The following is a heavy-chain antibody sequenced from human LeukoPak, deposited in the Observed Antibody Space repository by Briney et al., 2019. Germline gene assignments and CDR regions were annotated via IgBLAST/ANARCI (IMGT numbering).Heavy chain of an antibody. CDR2: IDPNSGGT. CDR3: ARARFGETDY. Sequence: ASVKVSCKASGGTFSSYTISWVRQAPGQGLEWMGRIDPNSGGTNYAQKFQGRVTMTRDTSISTAYMELSRLRSDDTAVYYCARARFGETDYWGQGTLVTVSS. V-gene: IGHV1-2*06. CDR1: GGTFSSYT. D-gene: IGHD3-10*02. J-gene: IGHJ4*02.